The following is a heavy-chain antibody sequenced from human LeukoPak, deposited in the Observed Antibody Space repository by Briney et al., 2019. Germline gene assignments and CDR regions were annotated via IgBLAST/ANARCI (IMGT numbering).Heavy chain of an antibody. D-gene: IGHD2-8*01. CDR2: IKQDGSEK. V-gene: IGHV3-7*01. Sequence: GGSLRLSCAASGFTFSSYWMSWVRQAPGKGLEWVANIKQDGSEKYYVDSVKGRFTISRDNAKNSLYLQMNSLRAEDTAVYYCARDHLYCTNGVCYLDYWGQGTLVTVSS. J-gene: IGHJ4*02. CDR1: GFTFSSYW. CDR3: ARDHLYCTNGVCYLDY.